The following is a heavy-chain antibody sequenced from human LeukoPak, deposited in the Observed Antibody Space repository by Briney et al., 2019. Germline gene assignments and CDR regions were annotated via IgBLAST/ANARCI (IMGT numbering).Heavy chain of an antibody. CDR2: ISASGVRT. CDR3: AKSAGYYASGSYSFDY. J-gene: IGHJ4*02. CDR1: GFTFSSYA. V-gene: IGHV3-23*01. Sequence: GGSLRLSCAASGFTFSSYAMTWVRQAPGRGLEWVPSISASGVRTSYADSVKGRFTISRDSSKNTLYLQMNSLRAEATAVYSCAKSAGYYASGSYSFDYWGQGTLVTVSS. D-gene: IGHD3-10*01.